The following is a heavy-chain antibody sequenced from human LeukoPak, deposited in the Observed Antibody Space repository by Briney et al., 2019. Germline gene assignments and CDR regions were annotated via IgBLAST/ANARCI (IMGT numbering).Heavy chain of an antibody. Sequence: GGSLRLSCAASGFTFSSYSMNWVRQAPGKGLEWVSYISSSSSTIYYADSVKGRFTISRDNAKNSLYLQMNSLRAEDTAVYYCAREASIAAAGPYYYYGMDVWGQGTTVTVSS. V-gene: IGHV3-48*04. D-gene: IGHD6-13*01. CDR2: ISSSSSTI. CDR3: AREASIAAAGPYYYYGMDV. CDR1: GFTFSSYS. J-gene: IGHJ6*02.